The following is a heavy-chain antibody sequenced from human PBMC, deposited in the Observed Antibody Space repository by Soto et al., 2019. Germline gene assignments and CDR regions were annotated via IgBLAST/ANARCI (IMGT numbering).Heavy chain of an antibody. CDR3: ARHYSSSWYSAFDI. V-gene: IGHV4-34*01. CDR2: INHSGST. J-gene: IGHJ3*02. CDR1: GGSFSGYY. D-gene: IGHD6-13*01. Sequence: PSETLSLTCAVYGGSFSGYYWSWIRQPPGKGLEWIGEINHSGSTNYNPSLKSRVTTSVDTSKNQFSLKLSSVTAADTAVYYCARHYSSSWYSAFDIWGQGTMVTVS.